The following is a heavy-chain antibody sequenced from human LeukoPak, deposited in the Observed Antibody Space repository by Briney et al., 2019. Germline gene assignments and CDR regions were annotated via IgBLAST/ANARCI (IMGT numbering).Heavy chain of an antibody. CDR3: ARGSWSAAGTSIDY. Sequence: SETLSLTCTVSGGSISSNYCSWIRQSPGKGLEWIAYMSYSGHSNSNPSLRSRVTTSVDTSKNQFSLRLNTVTAADTAVYYCARGSWSAAGTSIDYWGQGTLVTVPS. J-gene: IGHJ4*02. V-gene: IGHV4-59*01. CDR1: GGSISSNY. D-gene: IGHD6-13*01. CDR2: MSYSGHS.